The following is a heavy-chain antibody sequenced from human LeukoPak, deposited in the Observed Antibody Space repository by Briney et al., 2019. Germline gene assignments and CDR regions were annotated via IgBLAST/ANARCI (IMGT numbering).Heavy chain of an antibody. D-gene: IGHD4-17*01. CDR3: ARGVPVYCDYREYYFDF. Sequence: SEALSLTCTVSGGSISSYYWSWTRQPPGKGLEWIGYIYYSGSTNYNPSLKSRVTISVDTSKNQFSLKLSSVTAADTAVYYCARGVPVYCDYREYYFDFWGQGTLVTVSS. CDR1: GGSISSYY. J-gene: IGHJ4*02. CDR2: IYYSGST. V-gene: IGHV4-59*01.